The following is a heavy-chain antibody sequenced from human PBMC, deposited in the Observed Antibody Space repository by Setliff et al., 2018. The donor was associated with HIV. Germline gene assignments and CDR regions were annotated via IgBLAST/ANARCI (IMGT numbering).Heavy chain of an antibody. CDR1: GFTFSSYG. CDR3: AKEPAIWTSTYLDY. V-gene: IGHV3-33*06. Sequence: GGSLRLSCAASGFTFSSYGMHWVRQAPGKGLEWVAVIWYDGSNKYYAGSVKGRFTISRDNSKNTLYLQMNSLRAEDTAVYYCAKEPAIWTSTYLDYWGQGTLVTVSS. J-gene: IGHJ4*02. CDR2: IWYDGSNK. D-gene: IGHD2-2*01.